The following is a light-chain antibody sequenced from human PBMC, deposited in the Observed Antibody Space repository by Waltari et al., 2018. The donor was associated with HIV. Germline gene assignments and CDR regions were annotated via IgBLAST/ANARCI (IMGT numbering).Light chain of an antibody. V-gene: IGLV4-69*01. J-gene: IGLJ3*02. CDR3: QTWGTGIAV. CDR2: VNSDGSH. CDR1: SGHSSNA. Sequence: QPVLTQPPSASGSLGASVKLTRTLTSGHSSNAIAWPQQQPEKGPRFLMKVNSDGSHNRGAGIPDRFSGSTYGAERYLTISSLQSEDEADYYCQTWGTGIAVFGGGTKLTVL.